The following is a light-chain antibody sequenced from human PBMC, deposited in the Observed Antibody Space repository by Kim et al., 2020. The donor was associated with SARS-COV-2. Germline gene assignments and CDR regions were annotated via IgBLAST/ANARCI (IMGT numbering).Light chain of an antibody. CDR1: QSVSTSY. J-gene: IGKJ2*01. Sequence: SQSVSTSYLAWYQQKPGQAPRLLICGASSRATGIPDRFSGSGSGTDFTLTISRLEPEDFAVYYCQQLGTFGQGTKLEI. CDR2: GAS. CDR3: QQLGT. V-gene: IGKV3-20*01.